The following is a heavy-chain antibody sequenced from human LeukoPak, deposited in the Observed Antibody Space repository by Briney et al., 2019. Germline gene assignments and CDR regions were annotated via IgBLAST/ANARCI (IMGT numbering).Heavy chain of an antibody. CDR3: ARDFPSSSWYGFDY. CDR1: GFTFSSYS. J-gene: IGHJ4*02. D-gene: IGHD6-13*01. CDR2: ISSSSSYI. Sequence: GGSLTLSCAASGFTFSSYSMSWVRQAPGKGLEWVSSISSSSSYIYYADSVKGRFTISRDHAKNSLYLQINSLRAEDTAVYYCARDFPSSSWYGFDYWGQGTLVTVSS. V-gene: IGHV3-21*01.